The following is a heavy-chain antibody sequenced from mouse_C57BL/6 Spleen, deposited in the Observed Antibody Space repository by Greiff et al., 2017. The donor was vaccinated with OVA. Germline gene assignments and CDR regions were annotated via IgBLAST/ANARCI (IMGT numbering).Heavy chain of an antibody. Sequence: QVQLQQSGAELVKPGASVKLSCKASGYTFTSYWMQWVKQRPGQGLEWIGEIDPSDSYTNYNQKFKGKATLTVDTSSSTAYMQLSSLTSEDSAVYYCARRGDEDYFDYWGQGTTLTVSS. CDR1: GYTFTSYW. D-gene: IGHD3-3*01. V-gene: IGHV1-50*01. CDR3: ARRGDEDYFDY. CDR2: IDPSDSYT. J-gene: IGHJ2*01.